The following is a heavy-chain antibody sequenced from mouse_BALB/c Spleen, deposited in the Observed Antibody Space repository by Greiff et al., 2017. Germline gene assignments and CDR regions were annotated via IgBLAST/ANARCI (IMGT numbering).Heavy chain of an antibody. CDR2: IDPSDSET. D-gene: IGHD2-3*01. CDR1: GYSFTSYW. J-gene: IGHJ3*01. CDR3: ASGGGYYFAY. V-gene: IGHV1S127*01. Sequence: QVQLQQSGPQLVRPGASVKISCKASGYSFTSYWMHWVKQRPGQGLEWIGMIDPSDSETRLNQKFKDKATLTVDKSSSTAYMQLSSPTSEDSAVYYCASGGGYYFAYWGQGTLVTVSA.